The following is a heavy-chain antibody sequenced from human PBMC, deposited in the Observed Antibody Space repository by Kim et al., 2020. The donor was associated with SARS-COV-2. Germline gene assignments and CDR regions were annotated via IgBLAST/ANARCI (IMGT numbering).Heavy chain of an antibody. V-gene: IGHV4-59*12. CDR1: GASISTY. CDR3: VRHLWQFGESVAFDY. CDR2: IYYTGVT. D-gene: IGHD3-10*01. J-gene: IGHJ4*02. Sequence: SETLSLTCTVSGASISTYWSWIRQPPGKGLEWIGYIYYTGVTNYNPSLSSRVTISVDTSRNQFSLKLTSVTAADTAVYYCVRHLWQFGESVAFDYWGQGT.